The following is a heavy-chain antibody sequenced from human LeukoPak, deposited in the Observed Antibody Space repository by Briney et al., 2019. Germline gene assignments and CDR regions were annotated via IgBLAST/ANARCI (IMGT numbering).Heavy chain of an antibody. J-gene: IGHJ4*02. D-gene: IGHD3-9*01. Sequence: GGSLRLSCAASGFTFSSYGMHWVRQAPGKGLEWVAVIWYDGSNKYYADSVKGRFTISRDNSKNTLYLQMNSLRAEDTAVYHCARDGGGVRYFDWENAPNYFDYWGQGTLVTVSS. CDR3: ARDGGGVRYFDWENAPNYFDY. CDR2: IWYDGSNK. V-gene: IGHV3-33*01. CDR1: GFTFSSYG.